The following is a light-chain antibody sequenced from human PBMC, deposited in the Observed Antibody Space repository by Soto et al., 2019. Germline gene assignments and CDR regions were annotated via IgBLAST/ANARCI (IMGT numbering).Light chain of an antibody. V-gene: IGKV1-39*01. Sequence: DIQMTQSPSSLSASVGDRVTITCRASESISRHLNWYQQKPGKAPNLLIYAASTLQNGVPSRFSGSGSGTDFNLTISSLQPEDFATYYCQQSYSTLSISFGQGTRLEIK. CDR3: QQSYSTLSIS. CDR1: ESISRH. CDR2: AAS. J-gene: IGKJ5*01.